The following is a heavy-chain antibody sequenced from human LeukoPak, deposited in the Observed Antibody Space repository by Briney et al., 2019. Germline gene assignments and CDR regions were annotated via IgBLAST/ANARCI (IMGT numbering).Heavy chain of an antibody. CDR1: GFIFSSYG. Sequence: PGGSLRLSCAASGFIFSSYGMHWVRQAPDKGLEWVAFIRYDGSRKYYADSVKGRFTISRDNSKNTLYLQMNGLRAEDTAMYYCAKVSLNMVNDAFDIWGQGTTVSVSS. CDR3: AKVSLNMVNDAFDI. V-gene: IGHV3-30*02. J-gene: IGHJ3*02. D-gene: IGHD4/OR15-4a*01. CDR2: IRYDGSRK.